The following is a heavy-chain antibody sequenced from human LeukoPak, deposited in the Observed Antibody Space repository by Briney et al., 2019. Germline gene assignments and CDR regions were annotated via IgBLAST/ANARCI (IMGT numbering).Heavy chain of an antibody. CDR1: GFTFSDYY. CDR3: ARDSGLYCSGGSCYPSYGMDV. D-gene: IGHD2-15*01. V-gene: IGHV3-11*01. J-gene: IGHJ6*02. CDR2: ISSSGSTI. Sequence: GGSLRLSCAASGFTFSDYYMSWIRQAPGKGLEWVSYISSSGSTIYYADSVKGRFTISRDNAKNSLYLQMNSLRAEDTAVYYCARDSGLYCSGGSCYPSYGMDVWGQGTTVTVSS.